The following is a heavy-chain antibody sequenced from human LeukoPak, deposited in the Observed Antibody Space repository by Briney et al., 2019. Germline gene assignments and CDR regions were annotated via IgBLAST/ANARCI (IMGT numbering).Heavy chain of an antibody. CDR1: GVSVGSAGYY. Sequence: SETLSLTCTVSGVSVGSAGYYWTWIRQPPGKGLEWIGYMYYSGNSNYNPFLKSRVTMSLDPSKNRFSLKLSSVTAADTAVYYCARSQSQSGSYRYYFAYWGQGTLATVSS. CDR3: ARSQSQSGSYRYYFAY. V-gene: IGHV4-61*08. D-gene: IGHD1-26*01. CDR2: MYYSGNS. J-gene: IGHJ4*02.